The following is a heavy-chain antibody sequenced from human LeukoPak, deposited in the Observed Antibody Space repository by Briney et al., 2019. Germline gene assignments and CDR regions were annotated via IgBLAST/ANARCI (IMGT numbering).Heavy chain of an antibody. D-gene: IGHD2-2*02. J-gene: IGHJ4*02. CDR3: ARAEIVVVPAAIRARYYFDY. CDR2: ISYYNGNK. CDR1: GYIFPSYV. V-gene: IGHV1-18*01. Sequence: GPSVKVPCRSSGYIFPSYVISGVRQARAKGREGMGWISYYNGNKNYAQKLQGRVTMTTDTATSTAYMELRSLRSDDTAVYYCARAEIVVVPAAIRARYYFDYWGQGTLVTVSS.